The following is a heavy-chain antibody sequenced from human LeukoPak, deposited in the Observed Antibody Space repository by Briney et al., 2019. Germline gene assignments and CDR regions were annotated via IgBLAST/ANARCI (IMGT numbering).Heavy chain of an antibody. Sequence: RGSLRLSCVVSGITFSDAWMSWVRQAPGEGPEWVGRIKSKGGGGTTDYAAPVQGRFTISRDDSKNMVYLQMDSLKIEDTAVYYCTWMTTVTTVDFWGQGTMVTVSS. CDR3: TWMTTVTTVDF. CDR2: IKSKGGGGTT. J-gene: IGHJ4*02. V-gene: IGHV3-15*01. CDR1: GITFSDAW. D-gene: IGHD4-17*01.